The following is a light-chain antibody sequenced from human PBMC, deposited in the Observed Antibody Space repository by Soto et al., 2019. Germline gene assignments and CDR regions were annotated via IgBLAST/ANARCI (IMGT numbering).Light chain of an antibody. V-gene: IGLV1-40*01. CDR2: GNS. J-gene: IGLJ2*01. CDR1: SSNIGAGYD. CDR3: QSYDSSLSVV. Sequence: QSVLTQPPSVSGALGQRVTISCTGSSSNIGAGYDVHWYQQLPGTAPKLLIYGNSNRPSGVPDRFSGSKSGTPASLAITGLQAEDEADYYCQSYDSSLSVVFGGGTKLTVL.